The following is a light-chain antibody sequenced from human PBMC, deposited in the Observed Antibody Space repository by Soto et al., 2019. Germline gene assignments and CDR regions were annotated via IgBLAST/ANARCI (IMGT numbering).Light chain of an antibody. CDR3: QHYDSARWT. J-gene: IGKJ1*01. CDR2: GAS. V-gene: IGKV3-20*01. CDR1: QSVRSNF. Sequence: ERVWTHSQGTLSLSPGEIATLSFMSSQSVRSNFLAWYQQKPGQAPRLLIYGASNRATGIPDRFSGSGSGTDFSLTISRLEPEDFAVYYCQHYDSARWTFGLRTNVDI.